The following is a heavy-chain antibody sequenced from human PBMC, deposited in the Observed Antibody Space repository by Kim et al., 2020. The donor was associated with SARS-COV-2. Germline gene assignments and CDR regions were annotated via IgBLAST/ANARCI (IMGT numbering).Heavy chain of an antibody. CDR3: ATYRARVCSSTSCSSAIFPDAVDI. Sequence: ASVKVSCKVSGYTLTELSMHWVRQAPGKGLEWMGGFDPEDGETIYAQKFQGRVTMTEDTSTDTAYMELSSLRSEDTAVYYCATYRARVCSSTSCSSAIFPDAVDIWGQGTMVTVSS. J-gene: IGHJ3*02. CDR1: GYTLTELS. V-gene: IGHV1-24*01. CDR2: FDPEDGET. D-gene: IGHD2-2*01.